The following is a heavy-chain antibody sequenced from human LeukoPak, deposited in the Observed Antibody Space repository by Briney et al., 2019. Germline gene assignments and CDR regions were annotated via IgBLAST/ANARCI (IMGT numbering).Heavy chain of an antibody. Sequence: EASVKVSCKASGYTFSGYYIYWVRPAPGQGLAWMGWIDPNSGGANYAQKFQGRVTLTRDTSINTVYMELSRLRFDDTAVYYCARDRYYDFWSGFDYWGQGTLVTVSS. D-gene: IGHD3-3*01. CDR3: ARDRYYDFWSGFDY. V-gene: IGHV1-2*02. CDR2: IDPNSGGA. CDR1: GYTFSGYY. J-gene: IGHJ4*02.